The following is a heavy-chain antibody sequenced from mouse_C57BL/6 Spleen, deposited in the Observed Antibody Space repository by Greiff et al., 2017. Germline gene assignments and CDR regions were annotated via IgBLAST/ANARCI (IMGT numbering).Heavy chain of an antibody. CDR3: ARRGSSGPFAY. V-gene: IGHV1-4*01. CDR1: GYTFTSYT. D-gene: IGHD3-2*02. J-gene: IGHJ3*01. Sequence: LQESGAELARPGASVKMSCKASGYTFTSYTMHWVKQRPGQGLEWIGYINPSSGYTKYNQKFKDKATLTADKASSTAYMQLSSLTSEDSAVYYCARRGSSGPFAYWGQGTLVTVSA. CDR2: INPSSGYT.